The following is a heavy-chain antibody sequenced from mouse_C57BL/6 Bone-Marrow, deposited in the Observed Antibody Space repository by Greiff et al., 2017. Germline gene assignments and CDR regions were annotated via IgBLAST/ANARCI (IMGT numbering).Heavy chain of an antibody. CDR3: ARERNWDEWYFDV. D-gene: IGHD4-1*02. Sequence: DVQLQESGGGLVKPGGSLKLSCAASGFTFSSYAMSWVRQTPEKRLEWVATISDGGSYTYYPDNVKGRFTISRDNAKNNLYLQMSHLKSEDTAMYYCARERNWDEWYFDVWGTGTTVTVSS. CDR2: ISDGGSYT. CDR1: GFTFSSYA. V-gene: IGHV5-4*01. J-gene: IGHJ1*03.